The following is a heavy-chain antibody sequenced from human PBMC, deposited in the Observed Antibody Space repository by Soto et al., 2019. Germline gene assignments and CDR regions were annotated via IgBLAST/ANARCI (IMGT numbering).Heavy chain of an antibody. D-gene: IGHD3-9*01. CDR1: GYSFTSYW. V-gene: IGHV5-51*01. J-gene: IGHJ4*02. Sequence: EVQLVQSGAEVKKPGESLKISCKGSGYSFTSYWIGWVRQMPGKDLEWMGIIYPGDSDTRYSPSFPGQVTISADKSIRTAYLQWSSLKASDTAVYYCARHRNYDILTGHPDYWGQGTLVTVSS. CDR2: IYPGDSDT. CDR3: ARHRNYDILTGHPDY.